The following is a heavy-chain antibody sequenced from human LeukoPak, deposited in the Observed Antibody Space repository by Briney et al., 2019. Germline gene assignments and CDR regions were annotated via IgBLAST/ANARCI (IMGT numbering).Heavy chain of an antibody. CDR3: ARRHDPLNDSDYHDYFDY. V-gene: IGHV4-34*01. J-gene: IGHJ4*02. CDR2: INHSGGT. D-gene: IGHD3-22*01. CDR1: GGSFSGYY. Sequence: PSETLSLTCAVYGGSFSGYYWSWIRQPPGKGLEWIGEINHSGGTNYNPSLKSRVTISVDTSKNQFSLKLSSVTAADTAVYYCARRHDPLNDSDYHDYFDYWGRGTLVTVSS.